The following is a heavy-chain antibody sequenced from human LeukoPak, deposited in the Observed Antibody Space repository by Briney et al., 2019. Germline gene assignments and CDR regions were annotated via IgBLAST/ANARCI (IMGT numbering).Heavy chain of an antibody. D-gene: IGHD3-10*01. CDR3: ARYRGRDYYGMDV. CDR2: IYSGGST. CDR1: GFTVSSNY. Sequence: GGSLRLSCAASGFTVSSNYMSWVRQAPGKGLEWVSVIYSGGSTYYADSVKGRFTISRDNSKNTLYLQMNSLRAGDTAVYYCARYRGRDYYGMDVWGKGTTVTVSS. J-gene: IGHJ6*04. V-gene: IGHV3-53*01.